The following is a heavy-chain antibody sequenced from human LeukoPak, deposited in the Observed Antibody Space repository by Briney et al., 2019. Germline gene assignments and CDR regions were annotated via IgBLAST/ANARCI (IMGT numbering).Heavy chain of an antibody. CDR1: GGSIISYY. CDR3: ARVLSSWQFDY. D-gene: IGHD6-13*01. Sequence: KSSETLSLTCTVSGGSIISYYWSWIRQPAGKGLEWIGRIYTSGSTNYNPSLKSRVTISVDKSKNQFSLKLSSVTAADTAVYYCARVLSSWQFDYWGQGTLVTVSS. CDR2: IYTSGST. V-gene: IGHV4-4*07. J-gene: IGHJ4*02.